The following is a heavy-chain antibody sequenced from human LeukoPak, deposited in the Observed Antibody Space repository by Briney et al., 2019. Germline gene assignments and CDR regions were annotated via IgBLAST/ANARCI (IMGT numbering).Heavy chain of an antibody. CDR2: INHSGST. CDR3: ARLVLDAFDI. CDR1: GGSFSGYY. J-gene: IGHJ3*02. Sequence: SETLSLTCAVYGGSFSGYYWSWIHQPPGKGLEWIGEINHSGSTNYNPSLKSRVTISVDTSKNQFSLKLSSVTAADTAVYYCARLVLDAFDIWGQGTMVTVSS. V-gene: IGHV4-34*01.